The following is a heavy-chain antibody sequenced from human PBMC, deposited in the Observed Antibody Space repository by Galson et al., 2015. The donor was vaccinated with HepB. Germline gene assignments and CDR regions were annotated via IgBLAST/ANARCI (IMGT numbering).Heavy chain of an antibody. CDR2: ISAYDGNT. CDR1: GYTFTSYG. Sequence: SVKVSCKASGYTFTSYGISWVRQAPGQGLEWMGWISAYDGNTNYAQKLQGRVTMTTDTSTSTAYMELRSLRSDDTAVYYCARSQWELPPAGFDYWGQGTLVTVSS. V-gene: IGHV1-18*01. D-gene: IGHD1-26*01. CDR3: ARSQWELPPAGFDY. J-gene: IGHJ4*02.